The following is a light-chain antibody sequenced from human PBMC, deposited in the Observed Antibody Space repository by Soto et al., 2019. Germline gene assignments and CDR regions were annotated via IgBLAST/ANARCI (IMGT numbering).Light chain of an antibody. V-gene: IGLV2-14*01. CDR2: EVS. Sequence: ALTQPASVSWSPGQSITISCTGTSSDVGGYNYVSWYQQQSGKAPKLMIHEVSNRPSGVSSRFSGSKSGNTASLTISGLQAEDEADYYCSSYTSSRAYVFGIGTKVTVL. CDR1: SSDVGGYNY. J-gene: IGLJ1*01. CDR3: SSYTSSRAYV.